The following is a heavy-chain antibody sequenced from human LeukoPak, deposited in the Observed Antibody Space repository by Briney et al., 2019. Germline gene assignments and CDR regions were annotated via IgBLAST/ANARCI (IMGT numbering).Heavy chain of an antibody. V-gene: IGHV3-23*01. Sequence: AGGSLRLSCAASGFTFSSYAMSWVRQAPGKGLEWVSAISGSGGSTYYADSVKGRFTISRDNSKNTLYLQMNRLRAEDTAVYYCARDSRDGYNFRYFDYWGQGTLVTVSS. D-gene: IGHD5-24*01. CDR2: ISGSGGST. J-gene: IGHJ4*02. CDR1: GFTFSSYA. CDR3: ARDSRDGYNFRYFDY.